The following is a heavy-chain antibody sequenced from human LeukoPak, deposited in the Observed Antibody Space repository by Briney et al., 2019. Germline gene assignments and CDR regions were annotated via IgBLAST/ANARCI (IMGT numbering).Heavy chain of an antibody. Sequence: GGXLRLSCAASGFSFSSYGIHWVRQAPGKGLEGVAFIQYDGSNKQYADSVKGRFTISRDNSKNTLYLQVNSLRSEDTGLYFCTYGSGTYYWGQGTLVTVSS. CDR2: IQYDGSNK. CDR1: GFSFSSYG. D-gene: IGHD3-10*01. CDR3: TYGSGTYY. V-gene: IGHV3-30*02. J-gene: IGHJ4*02.